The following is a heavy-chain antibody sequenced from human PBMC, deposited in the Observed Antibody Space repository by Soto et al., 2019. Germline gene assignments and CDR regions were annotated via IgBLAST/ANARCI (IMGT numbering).Heavy chain of an antibody. CDR2: IHSNTGAT. CDR3: ARSLIGDSYYFDY. Sequence: QVQLVQSGAEVQKPGASVKVSCKASGYSFTGYYIHWVRQAPGQGLEWMGRIHSNTGATNFAQKFQGRVTMTRDTSISTAYMELSSLRSDDTAVYYCARSLIGDSYYFDYWGQGTLVTASS. J-gene: IGHJ4*02. V-gene: IGHV1-2*02. D-gene: IGHD7-27*01. CDR1: GYSFTGYY.